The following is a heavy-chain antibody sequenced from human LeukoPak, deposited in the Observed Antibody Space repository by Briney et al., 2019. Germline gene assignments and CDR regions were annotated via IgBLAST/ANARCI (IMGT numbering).Heavy chain of an antibody. CDR1: GGSFSGYY. J-gene: IGHJ4*02. D-gene: IGHD3-10*01. CDR3: ARQWFGEGPYYFDY. CDR2: INHSGST. V-gene: IGHV4-34*01. Sequence: SETLSLTCAVYGGSFSGYYWSWIRQPPGKGLEWIGEINHSGSTNYNPSLKSRVTISVDTSKNQFSLKLSSVTAADTAVYYCARQWFGEGPYYFDYWGQGTLVTVSS.